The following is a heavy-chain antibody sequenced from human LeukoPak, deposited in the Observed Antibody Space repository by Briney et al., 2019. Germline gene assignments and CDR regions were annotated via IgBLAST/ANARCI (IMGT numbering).Heavy chain of an antibody. Sequence: GGSLRLSCEASGFSFSIYNMNWVRLAPGKGLEWVSSISGSSSHVWYADSVKGRFTSSRDNAKNSLYLQMSSLRVEDTAVYYCARVGQDYSNPYYFDYWGQGTLVTVSS. V-gene: IGHV3-21*01. CDR2: ISGSSSHV. CDR3: ARVGQDYSNPYYFDY. CDR1: GFSFSIYN. D-gene: IGHD4-4*01. J-gene: IGHJ4*02.